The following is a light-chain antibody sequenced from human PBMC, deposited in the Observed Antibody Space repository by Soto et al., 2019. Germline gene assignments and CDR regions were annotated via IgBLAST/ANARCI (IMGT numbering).Light chain of an antibody. CDR3: QQRSNGPPT. J-gene: IGKJ5*01. CDR2: GAS. CDR1: QSVSSSY. V-gene: IGKV3D-20*02. Sequence: EIVLTQSPATLSVSPGERATLSCRASQSVSSSYLAWYQQKPGQAPRLLIYGASSRATGIPDRFSGSGSGTDFTLTISRLEPEDFAVYICQQRSNGPPTFGQGTRLEIK.